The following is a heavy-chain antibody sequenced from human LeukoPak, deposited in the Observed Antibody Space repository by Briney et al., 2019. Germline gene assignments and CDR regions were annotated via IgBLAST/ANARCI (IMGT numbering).Heavy chain of an antibody. Sequence: ASVKVSCKASGYTFTSYGISWVRQAPGQGLEWMGWISAYNGNTNYAQKLQGRVTMTTDTSTSTAYMELRSLRSDDTAVYYCARAPYGDYLLGPPNDYWGQGTLVTVSS. CDR3: ARAPYGDYLLGPPNDY. CDR1: GYTFTSYG. J-gene: IGHJ4*02. D-gene: IGHD4-17*01. V-gene: IGHV1-18*01. CDR2: ISAYNGNT.